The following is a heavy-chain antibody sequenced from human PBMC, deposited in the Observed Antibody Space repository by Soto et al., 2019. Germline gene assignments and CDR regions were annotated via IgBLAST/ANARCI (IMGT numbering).Heavy chain of an antibody. CDR1: GFTFSSSA. D-gene: IGHD3-10*01. Sequence: QVQLVESGGGVVQPGRSLRLSCAASGFTFSSSAMHWVRQAPGKGLEWVAGIAYDGSNKYHADSVKGRFTISRDNSKNTLYVQMNSLRGEDTAVYYCARDCPQGIDYWGQGALVTVSS. J-gene: IGHJ4*02. CDR3: ARDCPQGIDY. V-gene: IGHV3-30-3*01. CDR2: IAYDGSNK.